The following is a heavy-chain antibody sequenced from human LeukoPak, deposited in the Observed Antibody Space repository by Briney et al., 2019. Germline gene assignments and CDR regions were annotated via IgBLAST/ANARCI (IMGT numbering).Heavy chain of an antibody. CDR3: ARDQSQSIAAAGTDY. V-gene: IGHV1-18*01. CDR1: GYTFTSYS. D-gene: IGHD6-13*01. CDR2: ISAYNGNT. Sequence: ASVKVSCKASGYTFTSYSISWVRQAPGQGLEWMGWISAYNGNTNYAQKLQGRVTMTTDTSTSTAYMELRSLRSDDTAVYYCARDQSQSIAAAGTDYWGQGTLVTVSS. J-gene: IGHJ4*02.